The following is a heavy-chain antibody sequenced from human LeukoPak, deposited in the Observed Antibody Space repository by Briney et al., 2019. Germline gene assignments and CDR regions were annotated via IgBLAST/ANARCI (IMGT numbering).Heavy chain of an antibody. D-gene: IGHD5-18*01. CDR1: GGSFSGYY. Sequence: PSETLSLTCAVYGGSFSGYYWSWIRQPPGKGLEWIGEINHSGSTNYNPSLKSRVTISVDTSKNQFSLNLSSVTAADTAVYYCARHRTAMVAHVFDIWGQGTKVTVSS. CDR2: INHSGST. V-gene: IGHV4-34*01. CDR3: ARHRTAMVAHVFDI. J-gene: IGHJ3*02.